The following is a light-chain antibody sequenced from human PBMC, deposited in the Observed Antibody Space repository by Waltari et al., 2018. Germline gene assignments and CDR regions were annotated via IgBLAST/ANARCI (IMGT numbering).Light chain of an antibody. CDR3: VLYMTRYIV. CDR2: STN. Sequence: QTVVTQAPSFSVSPGGTVTLTCGLSSGSVSITHYPNQYQQTPGQPPRVLIYSTNTRAFADPYRFSGSILGNKATITITGAQADDEAAYYCVLYMTRYIVFGGGTKLTVL. CDR1: SGSVSITHY. J-gene: IGLJ3*02. V-gene: IGLV8-61*01.